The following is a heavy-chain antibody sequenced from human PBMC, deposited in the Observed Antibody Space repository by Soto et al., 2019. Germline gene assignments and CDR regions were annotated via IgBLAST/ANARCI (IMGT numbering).Heavy chain of an antibody. Sequence: VKXSCKTSGYTFTNFGISWVRQAPGQGLEWMGWISXXNGNXNYAQKFQGSVTMTTDTKKSTAKMELRSLRSDDTAVYYCARGRTPIAYWGPGTLVTVSS. CDR3: ARGRTPIAY. J-gene: IGHJ4*02. CDR1: GYTFTNFG. CDR2: ISXXNGNX. V-gene: IGHV1-18*01. D-gene: IGHD2-15*01.